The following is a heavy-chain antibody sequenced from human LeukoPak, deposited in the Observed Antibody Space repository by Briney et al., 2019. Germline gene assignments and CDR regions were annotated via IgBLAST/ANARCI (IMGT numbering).Heavy chain of an antibody. CDR2: IYYSGSA. V-gene: IGHV4-59*01. CDR3: ARLTGYDWESSYDY. CDR1: GGSISSYY. Sequence: PSETLSLTCTVSGGSISSYYWGWIRQPPGKGLEWIGSIYYSGSANYNPSLKSRVTISVDTSKNQFSLKLSSVTAADTAVYYCARLTGYDWESSYDYWGQGTLVTVSS. D-gene: IGHD5-12*01. J-gene: IGHJ4*02.